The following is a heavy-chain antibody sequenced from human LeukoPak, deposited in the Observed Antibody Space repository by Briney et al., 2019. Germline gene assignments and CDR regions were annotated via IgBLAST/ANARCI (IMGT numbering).Heavy chain of an antibody. CDR2: TYYRSTWYN. J-gene: IGHJ5*02. Sequence: PSQTLSLTCVISGDSLSSSGVAWNWIRQSPLRGLEWLGRTYYRSTWYNDYAVSVRGRITVNPDTSKNQFSLHLNSVTPEDTAVYYCARRLTQYDCFDPWGQGILVTVSS. V-gene: IGHV6-1*01. CDR3: ARRLTQYDCFDP. D-gene: IGHD2-2*01. CDR1: GDSLSSSGVA.